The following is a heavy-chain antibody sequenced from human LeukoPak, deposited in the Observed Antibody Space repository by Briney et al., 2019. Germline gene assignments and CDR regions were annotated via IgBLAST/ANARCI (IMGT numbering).Heavy chain of an antibody. Sequence: RGSLRLSCAASGFTVSSNYMSWVRQAPGKGLEWVSVIYSGGSTYYADSVKGRFTISRDNSKNTLYLQMNSLRAEDTAVYYCAREQGRWELLSEETHDAFDIWGQGTMVTVSS. CDR2: IYSGGST. D-gene: IGHD1-26*01. CDR1: GFTVSSNY. V-gene: IGHV3-53*01. J-gene: IGHJ3*02. CDR3: AREQGRWELLSEETHDAFDI.